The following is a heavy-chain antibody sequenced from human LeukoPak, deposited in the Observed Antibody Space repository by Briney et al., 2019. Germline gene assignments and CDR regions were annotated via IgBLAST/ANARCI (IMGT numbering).Heavy chain of an antibody. CDR2: IYTGGST. D-gene: IGHD2-2*01. CDR3: ARDLSYCSSTSCPTPYYYYYYMDV. CDR1: GRSMSSYY. J-gene: IGHJ6*03. V-gene: IGHV4-4*07. Sequence: SETLSPTCTLSGRSMSSYYCSWIRQPAGRGLEWLGCIYTGGSTNFNPSLKSRVTMSVDTSKNQFSLKLSSVTAADTAVYYCARDLSYCSSTSCPTPYYYYYYMDVWGKGTTVTVSS.